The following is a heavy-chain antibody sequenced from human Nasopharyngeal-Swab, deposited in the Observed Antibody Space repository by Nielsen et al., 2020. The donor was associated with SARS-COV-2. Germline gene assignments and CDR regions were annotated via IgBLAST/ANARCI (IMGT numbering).Heavy chain of an antibody. CDR2: IYYSGST. Sequence: WIRQPPGKGLEWIGEIYYSGSTTYNPSLKSRVTMSMDRSKNQYSLNLNSVTAADTAVYHCATRDYSGPYWPDFDFWGQGTLVTVSS. D-gene: IGHD2-8*02. J-gene: IGHJ4*02. V-gene: IGHV4-28*01. CDR3: ATRDYSGPYWPDFDF.